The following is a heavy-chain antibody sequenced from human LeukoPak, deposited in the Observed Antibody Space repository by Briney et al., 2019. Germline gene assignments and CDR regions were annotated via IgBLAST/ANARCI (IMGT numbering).Heavy chain of an antibody. J-gene: IGHJ6*03. V-gene: IGHV3-7*01. D-gene: IGHD2-2*01. CDR2: IKQDGSEK. CDR3: ARLGYCSSTSCPLYYYYMDV. Sequence: GGSLRLSCAASGFTFSSYWMSWVRQAPGKGLEWVANIKQDGSEKYYVDSVKGRFTISRDNAKNSLYLQINSLRAEDTAVYYCARLGYCSSTSCPLYYYYMDVWGKGTTVTVSS. CDR1: GFTFSSYW.